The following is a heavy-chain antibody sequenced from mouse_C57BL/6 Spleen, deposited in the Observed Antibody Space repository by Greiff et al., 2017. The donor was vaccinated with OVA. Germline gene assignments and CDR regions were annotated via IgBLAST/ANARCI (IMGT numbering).Heavy chain of an antibody. D-gene: IGHD1-1*01. V-gene: IGHV1-81*01. CDR2: IYPRSGNT. CDR3: AIYYYGSSSFAY. J-gene: IGHJ3*01. Sequence: VQGVESGAELARPGASVKLSCKASGYTFTSYGISWVKQRTGQGLEWIGEIYPRSGNTYYNEKFKGKATLTADKSSSTAYMELRSLTSEDSAVYFCAIYYYGSSSFAYWGQGTLVTVSA. CDR1: GYTFTSYG.